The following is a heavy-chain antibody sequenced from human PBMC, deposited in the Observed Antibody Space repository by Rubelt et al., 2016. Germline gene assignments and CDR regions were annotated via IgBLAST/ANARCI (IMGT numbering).Heavy chain of an antibody. CDR1: GYTFTSYY. CDR2: INPSGGST. CDR3: ARANSGSGYVGIDY. D-gene: IGHD3-22*01. J-gene: IGHJ4*02. V-gene: IGHV1-46*01. Sequence: QVQLVQSGAEVKKPGASVKVSCKASGYTFTSYYMHWVRQAPGQGLEWMGIINPSGGSTGYAQKFQGRITMTRDTSTSTVYMELRRLGSEDTAVYYCARANSGSGYVGIDYWGQGTLVTVSS.